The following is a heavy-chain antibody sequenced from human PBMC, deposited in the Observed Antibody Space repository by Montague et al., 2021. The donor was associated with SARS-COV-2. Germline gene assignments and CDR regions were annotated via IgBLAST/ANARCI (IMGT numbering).Heavy chain of an antibody. D-gene: IGHD1-26*01. CDR2: ISYDGSNK. CDR3: ARDLGGYFDL. CDR1: GFTFSSYA. J-gene: IGHJ2*01. Sequence: SLRLSCAASGFTFSSYAMHWVRQAPGKGLEWVAVISYDGSNKYYADSVKGRFTISRDSSKNTLYLQMNSLRAEDTAVYYCARDLGGYFDLWGRGTLVTVSS. V-gene: IGHV3-30*04.